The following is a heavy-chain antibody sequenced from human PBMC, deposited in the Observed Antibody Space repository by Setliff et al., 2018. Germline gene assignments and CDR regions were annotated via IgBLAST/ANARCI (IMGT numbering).Heavy chain of an antibody. D-gene: IGHD6-19*01. CDR1: GGSINSANYY. Sequence: PSETLSLTCTVSGGSINSANYYWSWIRQPAGKGLEWIGRVYTGGNTRYNPSLKGRVTISEDTSKNQFSLKLNSVTAADMAVYYCAREQWLDPPGYYYMDVWAKGTTVTVSS. CDR3: AREQWLDPPGYYYMDV. CDR2: VYTGGNT. V-gene: IGHV4-61*02. J-gene: IGHJ6*03.